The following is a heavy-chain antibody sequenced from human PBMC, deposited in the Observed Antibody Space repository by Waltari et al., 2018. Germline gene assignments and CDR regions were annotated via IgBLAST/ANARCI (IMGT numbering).Heavy chain of an antibody. CDR3: ARGASINLSSAFDP. V-gene: IGHV1-2*06. Sequence: QVQLVQSGAEVQKPGASVKVPCKASGYTFTAFSIHWVRQAPGQGLEWMGRINPNSGASNYAVKLQGRISLTRDMSLNTAFMELSRLTSDDTAVYYCARGASINLSSAFDPWGQGTLVTVSS. J-gene: IGHJ5*01. D-gene: IGHD3-9*01. CDR2: INPNSGAS. CDR1: GYTFTAFS.